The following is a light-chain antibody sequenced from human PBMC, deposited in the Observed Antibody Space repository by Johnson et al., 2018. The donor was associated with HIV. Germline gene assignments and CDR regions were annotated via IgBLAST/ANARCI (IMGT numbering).Light chain of an antibody. CDR1: SSNIGNNY. V-gene: IGLV1-51*01. CDR2: DNN. J-gene: IGLJ1*01. CDR3: GTWDSSLSAVV. Sequence: QSVLTQPPSVSAAPGQKVTISCSGSSSNIGNNYVSWYQQLPGTAPTLLIYDNNKRPSGIPDRFSGSKSGTSATLGITGLQTGDEADYYCGTWDSSLSAVVFGTVTKVPVL.